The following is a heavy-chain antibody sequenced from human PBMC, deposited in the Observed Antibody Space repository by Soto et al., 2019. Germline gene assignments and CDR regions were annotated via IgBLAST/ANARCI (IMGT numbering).Heavy chain of an antibody. V-gene: IGHV1-2*02. D-gene: IGHD3-16*02. CDR2: INPNSGGT. CDR3: ARASRIMITFGGVIGPGY. Sequence: ASVKVSCKASGYTFTGYYMHWVRQAPGQGLEWMGWINPNSGGTNYAQKFQGRVTMTRDTSISTAYMELSRLRSDDTAVYYCARASRIMITFGGVIGPGYWGQGTMVTVYS. J-gene: IGHJ4*02. CDR1: GYTFTGYY.